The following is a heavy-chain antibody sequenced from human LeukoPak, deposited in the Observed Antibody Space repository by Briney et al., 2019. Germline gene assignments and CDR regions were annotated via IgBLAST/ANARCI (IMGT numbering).Heavy chain of an antibody. CDR2: ISSSSSYI. J-gene: IGHJ6*02. V-gene: IGHV3-21*01. CDR3: ARDFVLYDFWSGYSPGPYYYYGMDV. Sequence: GGSLRLSCAASGFTFSDYDMNWVRQAPGKGLEWVSSISSSSSYIYYADSVKGRFTISRDNAKNSLYLQMNSLRAEDTAVYYCARDFVLYDFWSGYSPGPYYYYGMDVWGQGTTVTVSS. D-gene: IGHD3-3*01. CDR1: GFTFSDYD.